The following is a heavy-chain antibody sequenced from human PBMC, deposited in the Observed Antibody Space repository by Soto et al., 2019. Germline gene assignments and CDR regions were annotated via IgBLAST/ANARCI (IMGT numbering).Heavy chain of an antibody. J-gene: IGHJ4*02. Sequence: DSVKGRFTISRDNAQKSLFLQMNSLRAEDTAVYYCARDSPSDYLGQGTLVTVSS. V-gene: IGHV3-7*01. CDR3: ARDSPSDY.